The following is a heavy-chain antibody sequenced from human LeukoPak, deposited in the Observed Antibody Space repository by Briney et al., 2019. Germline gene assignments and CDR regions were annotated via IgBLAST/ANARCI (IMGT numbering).Heavy chain of an antibody. J-gene: IGHJ6*02. Sequence: SETLSLTCTVSGDSISSYYWSWIRQPPGKGLEWIGYIYYSGSTNYNPSLKSRVTISVDTSKNQFCLKLSSVTAADTAVYYCARKEYIVVVTAIRPMDVWGQGTTVTVSS. V-gene: IGHV4-59*01. CDR2: IYYSGST. CDR1: GDSISSYY. D-gene: IGHD2-21*02. CDR3: ARKEYIVVVTAIRPMDV.